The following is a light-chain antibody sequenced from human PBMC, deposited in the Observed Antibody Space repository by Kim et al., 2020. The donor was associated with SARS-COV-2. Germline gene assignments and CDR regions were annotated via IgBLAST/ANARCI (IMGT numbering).Light chain of an antibody. J-gene: IGLJ1*01. CDR2: DVS. CDR3: SSYTSSSTLAYV. V-gene: IGLV2-14*03. Sequence: FTISWTRTSSDVGGYNYVSWYQQHPGKAPKLMIYDVSNRPSGVSNRFSGSKSGNTASLTISGLQAEDEADYYCSSYTSSSTLAYVFGTGTKVTVL. CDR1: SSDVGGYNY.